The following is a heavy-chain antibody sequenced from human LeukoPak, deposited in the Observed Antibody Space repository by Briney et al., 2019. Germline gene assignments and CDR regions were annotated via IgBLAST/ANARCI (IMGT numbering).Heavy chain of an antibody. Sequence: PGGSLRLSCAASGFTFSSYAMSWVRQARGKGLEWVSAISGSGGSTYYADSVKGRFTISRDNAKNSLYLQMNSLRDEDTAVYYCAKDSDYYHSSGYYYAYFQHWGQGTLVTVSS. V-gene: IGHV3-23*01. CDR3: AKDSDYYHSSGYYYAYFQH. D-gene: IGHD3-22*01. J-gene: IGHJ1*01. CDR1: GFTFSSYA. CDR2: ISGSGGST.